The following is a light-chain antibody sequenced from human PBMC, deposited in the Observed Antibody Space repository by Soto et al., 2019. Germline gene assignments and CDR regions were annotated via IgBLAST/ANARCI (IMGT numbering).Light chain of an antibody. CDR2: ESS. CDR1: QNVANY. J-gene: IGKJ5*01. V-gene: IGKV3-11*01. CDR3: QQYNDWPIT. Sequence: EIVLTQSPATLSLSPGERATLSCRASQNVANYLDWYQQKPGQAPRLLIYESSNRATGIAARFSGSGSGTDFTLTISSLEPEDFAVYYCQQYNDWPITFGQGTRLETK.